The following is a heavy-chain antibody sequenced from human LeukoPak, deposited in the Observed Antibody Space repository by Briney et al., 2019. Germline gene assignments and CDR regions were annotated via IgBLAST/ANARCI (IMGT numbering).Heavy chain of an antibody. J-gene: IGHJ4*02. V-gene: IGHV1-18*01. D-gene: IGHD3-22*01. CDR3: ARFVYYYDSSGYYSAPDY. CDR2: ISAYNGNT. CDR1: GYTFTSYG. Sequence: ASVTVSCKASGYTFTSYGISWVRQAPGQGLEWMGWISAYNGNTNYAQKLQGRVTMTTDTSTSTAYMELRSLRSDDTAVYYCARFVYYYDSSGYYSAPDYWGQGTLVTVSS.